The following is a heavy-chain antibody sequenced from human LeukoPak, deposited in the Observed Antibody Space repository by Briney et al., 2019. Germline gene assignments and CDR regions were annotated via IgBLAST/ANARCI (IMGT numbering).Heavy chain of an antibody. CDR1: GFTFSSYW. CDR3: ARDLGLYVWGSYRSYYFDY. CDR2: IKQDGSEK. V-gene: IGHV3-7*03. J-gene: IGHJ4*02. Sequence: PGGSLRLSCAASGFTFSSYWMSWVRQAPGKGLEWVANIKQDGSEKYYVDSVKGRFTISRDNAKNSLYLQMNSLRAEDTAVYYCARDLGLYVWGSYRSYYFDYWGQGTLVTVSS. D-gene: IGHD3-16*02.